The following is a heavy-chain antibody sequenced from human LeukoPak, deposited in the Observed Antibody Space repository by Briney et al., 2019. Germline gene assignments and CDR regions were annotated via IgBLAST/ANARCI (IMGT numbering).Heavy chain of an antibody. Sequence: PSETLSLTCTVSGGSISSYYWSWLRQPPGKGLEWIGYIYYSGTTNYNPSLKSRVTILVDTSKNQFSLKVSSVTAADTAVYYCVRDRYGGNSGEFDYWGQGTLVTVSS. CDR3: VRDRYGGNSGEFDY. V-gene: IGHV4-59*01. D-gene: IGHD4-23*01. CDR2: IYYSGTT. CDR1: GGSISSYY. J-gene: IGHJ4*02.